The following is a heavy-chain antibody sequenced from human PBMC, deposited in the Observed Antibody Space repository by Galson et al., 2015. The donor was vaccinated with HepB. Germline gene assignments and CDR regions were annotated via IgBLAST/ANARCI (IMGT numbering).Heavy chain of an antibody. CDR3: ARGVLLWDGPDY. V-gene: IGHV1-46*01. Sequence: SVKVSCKASGYNFISYYMHWVRQAPGQGLEWMGIINPSGGSTDYAPKFQGRVTLTRDTSTSTVFMELSSRRSDDTAVYFCARGVLLWDGPDYWGQGTVVTVSS. CDR1: GYNFISYY. J-gene: IGHJ4*02. D-gene: IGHD3-10*01. CDR2: INPSGGST.